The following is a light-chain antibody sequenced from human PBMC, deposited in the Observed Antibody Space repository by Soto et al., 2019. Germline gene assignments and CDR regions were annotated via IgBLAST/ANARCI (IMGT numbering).Light chain of an antibody. CDR2: GAS. CDR1: QSVRSSY. CDR3: QQYGSSSWT. Sequence: EIVLTQSPGTLSLPPGERATLSCRASQSVRSSYLAWYQQKFGQAPRLLIYGASSRATGIPDRFSGSGSGTDFTLATSRLDPESFAVYYCQQYGSSSWTFVQGTKVEIK. V-gene: IGKV3-20*01. J-gene: IGKJ1*01.